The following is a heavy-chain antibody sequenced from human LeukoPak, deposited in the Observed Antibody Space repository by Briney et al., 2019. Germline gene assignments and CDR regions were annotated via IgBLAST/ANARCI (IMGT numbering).Heavy chain of an antibody. CDR2: IYYSGST. V-gene: IGHV4-39*01. CDR1: GVXISSSSYY. D-gene: IGHD3-16*01. Sequence: PSETLSLTCTVSGVXISSSSYYWGWIRQPPGKGLEWIGSIYYSGSTYYNPSLKSRVTISVDTSKNQFSLKLSSLTAADTAVYYCARIIITFGEPRAWFDPWGQGTLVIVSS. J-gene: IGHJ5*02. CDR3: ARIIITFGEPRAWFDP.